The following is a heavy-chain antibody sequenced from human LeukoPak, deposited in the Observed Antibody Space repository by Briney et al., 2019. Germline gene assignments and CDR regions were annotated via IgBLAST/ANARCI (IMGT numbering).Heavy chain of an antibody. J-gene: IGHJ6*02. V-gene: IGHV1-18*01. CDR2: ISAYNGNT. D-gene: IGHD5-12*01. CDR3: ARVGPIIVATPMDV. CDR1: GYTLTSYG. Sequence: ASVNVSCKASGYTLTSYGISWVRQAPGQGLEWMGWISAYNGNTNYAQKLQGRVTMTTDTSTSTAYMELRSLRSDDTAVYYCARVGPIIVATPMDVWGQGTTVPVSS.